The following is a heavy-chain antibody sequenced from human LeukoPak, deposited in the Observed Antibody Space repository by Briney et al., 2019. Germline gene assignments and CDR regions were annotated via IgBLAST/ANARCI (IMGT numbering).Heavy chain of an antibody. D-gene: IGHD5-18*01. Sequence: PSETLSLTCTVSGGSIRNNNYYWAWIRQPPGKGLGWIGSIYYSATTYYNPSLKSRVTISVDTSKNQFSLKLTSVTAADTAVYYCARPNVDTAMAELYWFFDVWGRGTLVTVSS. V-gene: IGHV4-39*01. CDR3: ARPNVDTAMAELYWFFDV. CDR1: GGSIRNNNYY. CDR2: IYYSATT. J-gene: IGHJ2*01.